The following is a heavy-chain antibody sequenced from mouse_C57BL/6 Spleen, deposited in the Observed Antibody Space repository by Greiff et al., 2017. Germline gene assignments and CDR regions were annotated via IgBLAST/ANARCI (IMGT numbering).Heavy chain of an antibody. CDR2: ISDGGSYT. V-gene: IGHV5-4*01. CDR3: ARERYYFDY. CDR1: GFTFSSYA. J-gene: IGHJ2*01. Sequence: EVMLVESGGGLVKPGGSLKLSCAASGFTFSSYAMSWVRQTPEKRLEWVATISDGGSYTYYPDNVKGRFTISRDNAKNNLYLQMSHLKSEDIAMYYCARERYYFDYWGQGTTLTVSS.